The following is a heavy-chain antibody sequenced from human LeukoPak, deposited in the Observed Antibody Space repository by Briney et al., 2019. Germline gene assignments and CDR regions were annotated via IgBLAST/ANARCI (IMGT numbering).Heavy chain of an antibody. CDR2: IKQDGSEK. CDR3: TREGILAGVDY. CDR1: GFTFTSYW. J-gene: IGHJ4*02. D-gene: IGHD6-13*01. V-gene: IGHV3-7*01. Sequence: GGSLRLSCAASGFTFTSYWMSWVRQAPGKGLEWVANIKQDGSEKNYVDSVKGRFTISRDNAKNSMSLQMNSLRAEDTAVYYCTREGILAGVDYWGQGSLVTVSS.